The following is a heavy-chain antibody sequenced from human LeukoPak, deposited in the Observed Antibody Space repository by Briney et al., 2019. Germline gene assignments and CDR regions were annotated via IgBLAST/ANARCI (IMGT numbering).Heavy chain of an antibody. CDR1: GFTFSSYE. Sequence: GGSLRLSCAASGFTFSSYEMIWVRQAPGKGREWLSYISSSGSTINYADSVKGRFTISRDNAKNSLYLQMNSLRAEDTAVYYCARGGDIVVVPAFDIWGQGTMVTVSS. CDR2: ISSSGSTI. J-gene: IGHJ3*02. D-gene: IGHD2-2*01. CDR3: ARGGDIVVVPAFDI. V-gene: IGHV3-48*03.